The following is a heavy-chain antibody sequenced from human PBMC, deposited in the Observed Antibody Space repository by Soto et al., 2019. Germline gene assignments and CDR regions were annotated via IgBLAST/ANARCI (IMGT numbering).Heavy chain of an antibody. D-gene: IGHD2-21*01. CDR1: GFAFSSYA. J-gene: IGHJ4*02. Sequence: PGGSLRLSCSASGFAFSSYAMHWVRQTPGKGLEYVSAISPQGGSTYYADSVKGRFTISRDDSKNTVYLQMSSLRPDDTAVYYCVNMMIARGAFDFWGQGTLVTVSS. CDR2: ISPQGGST. CDR3: VNMMIARGAFDF. V-gene: IGHV3-64D*06.